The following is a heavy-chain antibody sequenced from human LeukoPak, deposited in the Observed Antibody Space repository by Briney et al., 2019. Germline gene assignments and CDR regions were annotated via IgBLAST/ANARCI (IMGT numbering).Heavy chain of an antibody. CDR3: AKDRIAVAGTGLDY. Sequence: PGGSLRLSCAASGFTFSSYGMHWVRQAPGKGLEWVAFIRYDGSNKYYADSVKGRFTISRDNSKNTLYLQMNSLRAEDTAVYYCAKDRIAVAGTGLDYWGQGTLVTVSS. J-gene: IGHJ4*02. CDR2: IRYDGSNK. V-gene: IGHV3-30*02. D-gene: IGHD6-19*01. CDR1: GFTFSSYG.